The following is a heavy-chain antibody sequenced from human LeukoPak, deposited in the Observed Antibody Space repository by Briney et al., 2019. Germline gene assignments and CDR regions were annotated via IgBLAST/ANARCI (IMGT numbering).Heavy chain of an antibody. V-gene: IGHV4-4*07. D-gene: IGHD6-6*01. J-gene: IGHJ4*02. Sequence: PSETLSLTCTVSRGSISSYYWSWIRQPPGKGVGWIGRIHTIVSTACNPPLQSRATMPLDMSSNQTSCKRKSTPAAQTAVYYITREGSMTARPFVSIDYWGQGTLVTVSS. CDR3: TREGSMTARPFVSIDY. CDR2: IHTIVST. CDR1: RGSISSYY.